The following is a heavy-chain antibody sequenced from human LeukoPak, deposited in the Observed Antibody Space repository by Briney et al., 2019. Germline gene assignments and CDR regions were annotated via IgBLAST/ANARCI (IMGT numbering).Heavy chain of an antibody. CDR3: ARLKARFLEGMDV. D-gene: IGHD3-3*01. CDR2: ISSSGSTI. V-gene: IGHV3-11*01. Sequence: GGSLRLSCAASGFTFSDYYMSWIRQAPGKGLEWVSYISSSGSTIYYADSVKGRFTISRDNAKNSLHLQMNSLRAEDTAVYYCARLKARFLEGMDVWGQGTTVTVSS. J-gene: IGHJ6*02. CDR1: GFTFSDYY.